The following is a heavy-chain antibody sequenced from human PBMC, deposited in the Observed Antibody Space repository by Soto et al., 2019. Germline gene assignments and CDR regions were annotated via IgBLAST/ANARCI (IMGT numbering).Heavy chain of an antibody. J-gene: IGHJ5*02. CDR2: IYNSGST. CDR3: ARAMNLASSYNWFDP. CDR1: GGSISSGVYY. V-gene: IGHV4-30-4*01. Sequence: QVQLQESGPGLVKPSQTLSLTCTVSGGSISSGVYYWSWIRQPPGKGLEWIRYIYNSGSTYYNPSLESRVTVSVDTSNNQFSLKVSSVSAADTAVYYCARAMNLASSYNWFDPWGQGTPVTVSS.